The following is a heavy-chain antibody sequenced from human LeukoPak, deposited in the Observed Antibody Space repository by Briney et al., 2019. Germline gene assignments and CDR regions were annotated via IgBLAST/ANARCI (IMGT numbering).Heavy chain of an antibody. CDR1: GFTFSDYS. CDR3: ARDHRYAFDN. J-gene: IGHJ4*02. D-gene: IGHD5-12*01. Sequence: GGSLRLSCGASGFTFSDYSMNWVRQAPGKWLEWISYVGISSGNTKYAASVKGRFTISGDSAKNSVFLQMNNLRVEDTAVYYCARDHRYAFDNWGQGTLVTVSS. V-gene: IGHV3-48*04. CDR2: VGISSGNT.